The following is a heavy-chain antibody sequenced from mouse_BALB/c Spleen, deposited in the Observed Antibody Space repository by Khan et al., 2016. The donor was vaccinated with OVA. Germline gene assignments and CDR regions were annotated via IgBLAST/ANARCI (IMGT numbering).Heavy chain of an antibody. Sequence: EVQLVESGPGLVKPSQSLSLTCTVTGYSITSEYAWNWIRQFPGNKLEWMGYINYSGNTRFNPSLKSRTSSTRDTHKHEFFLKLNTVTDEDTATFSFAIKDYYDYDPFPYWGQGTLVTVSA. J-gene: IGHJ3*01. D-gene: IGHD2-4*01. CDR2: INYSGNT. CDR3: AIKDYYDYDPFPY. V-gene: IGHV3-2*02. CDR1: GYSITSEYA.